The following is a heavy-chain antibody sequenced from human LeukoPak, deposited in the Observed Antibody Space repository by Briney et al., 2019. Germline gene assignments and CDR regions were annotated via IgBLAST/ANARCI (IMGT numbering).Heavy chain of an antibody. CDR3: ARGELIAAASFDY. D-gene: IGHD6-13*01. CDR1: GGSFSTYY. V-gene: IGHV4-34*01. CDR2: INHSGST. Sequence: SETLSLTCAVYGGSFSTYYWSWVRQPPGKGLEWIGEINHSGSTNYNPSLKSRVTISVDTSKNQFSLKLSSVTAADTAVYYCARGELIAAASFDYWGQGTLVTVSS. J-gene: IGHJ4*02.